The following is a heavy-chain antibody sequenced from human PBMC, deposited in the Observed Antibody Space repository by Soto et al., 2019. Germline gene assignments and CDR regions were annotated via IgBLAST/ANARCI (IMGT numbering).Heavy chain of an antibody. CDR1: GGTFSSYA. J-gene: IGHJ6*02. CDR3: ARVESAIVGANYYYYGMDV. D-gene: IGHD1-26*01. CDR2: IIPIFGTA. Sequence: SVKVSCKASGGTFSSYAISWVRQAPGQGLEWMGGIIPIFGTANYAQKFQGRVTITADESTSTAYMELSSLRSEDTAVYYCARVESAIVGANYYYYGMDVWGQGPTVSVSS. V-gene: IGHV1-69*13.